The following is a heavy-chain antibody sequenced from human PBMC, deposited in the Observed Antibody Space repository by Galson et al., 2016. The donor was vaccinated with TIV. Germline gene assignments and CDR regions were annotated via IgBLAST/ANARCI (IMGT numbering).Heavy chain of an antibody. Sequence: SLRLSCAASGFTFSSYGMTWVRQAPGKGLEWVSTIGDSGYTTHYADSVKGRFTVSRDNSKNTLFLQMGSLRADDTALYFCAKVVGGMFFYDTSCYYYFVYWGQGSPVTVSS. D-gene: IGHD3-22*01. J-gene: IGHJ4*02. CDR1: GFTFSSYG. V-gene: IGHV3-23*01. CDR3: AKVVGGMFFYDTSCYYYFVY. CDR2: IGDSGYTT.